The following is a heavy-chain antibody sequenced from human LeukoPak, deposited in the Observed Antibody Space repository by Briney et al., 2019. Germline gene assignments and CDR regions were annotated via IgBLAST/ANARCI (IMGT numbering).Heavy chain of an antibody. D-gene: IGHD1-26*01. CDR3: AKAIVGATTGDY. CDR2: ISYDGSNK. V-gene: IGHV3-30*18. CDR1: GFTFSSYG. J-gene: IGHJ4*02. Sequence: GRSLRLTCAASGFTFSSYGMHWDRQAPGKGLEWVAVISYDGSNKYYADSVKGRFTISRDNSKNTLYLQMNSLRAEDTAVYYCAKAIVGATTGDYWGQGTLVTVSS.